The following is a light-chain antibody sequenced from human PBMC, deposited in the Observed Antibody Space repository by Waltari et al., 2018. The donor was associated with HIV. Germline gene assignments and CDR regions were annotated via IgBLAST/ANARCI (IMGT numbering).Light chain of an antibody. Sequence: EIVLTQSPDTLSLSPGERATLSCRASQSVSDNYLAWYQQKPGQAPRLLIFAASTRATGIPDRFSGSGSGTAFTLIISRLEPEDFAVYYCQNYGGAPLTFGQGTKVEIK. CDR3: QNYGGAPLT. CDR1: QSVSDNY. CDR2: AAS. J-gene: IGKJ1*01. V-gene: IGKV3-20*01.